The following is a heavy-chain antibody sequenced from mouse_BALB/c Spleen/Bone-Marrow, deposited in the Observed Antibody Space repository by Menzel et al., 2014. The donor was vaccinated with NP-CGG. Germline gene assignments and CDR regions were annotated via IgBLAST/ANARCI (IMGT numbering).Heavy chain of an antibody. V-gene: IGHV14-3*02. CDR2: IDPADGNT. Sequence: VQLQQSGAELVKPGASVKLSCTASGFNIKDTYMHWVKQRPEQGLEWVGRIDPADGNTKYDPKFQGKATITADTSSNTAYLQLSSLTSEDTAVYYCARWEYYAMDYWGQGTSVTVSS. CDR3: ARWEYYAMDY. CDR1: GFNIKDTY. J-gene: IGHJ4*01. D-gene: IGHD4-1*01.